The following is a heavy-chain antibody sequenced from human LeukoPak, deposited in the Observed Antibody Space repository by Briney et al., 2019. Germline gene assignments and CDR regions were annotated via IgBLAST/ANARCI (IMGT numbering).Heavy chain of an antibody. CDR2: ISGRGGST. CDR3: AKLPSDYYYMDV. Sequence: GGSLRLSCAASGFTFNSYAMSWVRQAPGKALEWVSGISGRGGSTYYADSVKGRFTISTDSSRDTLYLQMNSLRAEDTAVYYCAKLPSDYYYMDVWGKGTTVTVSS. CDR1: GFTFNSYA. J-gene: IGHJ6*03. V-gene: IGHV3-23*01.